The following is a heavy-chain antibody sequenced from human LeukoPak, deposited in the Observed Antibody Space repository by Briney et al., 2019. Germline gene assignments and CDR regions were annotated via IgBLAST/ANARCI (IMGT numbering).Heavy chain of an antibody. D-gene: IGHD3-9*01. Sequence: GGSLRLSCAASGFTFSSYGMHWVRQAPGKGLEWVAVISYDGSNKYYADSVKGRFTISRDNSKNTLYLQMNSLRAEDTTVYYCAKEGRAVYDIVTGYSGGIDYWGQGTLVTVSS. CDR3: AKEGRAVYDIVTGYSGGIDY. CDR2: ISYDGSNK. V-gene: IGHV3-30*18. J-gene: IGHJ4*02. CDR1: GFTFSSYG.